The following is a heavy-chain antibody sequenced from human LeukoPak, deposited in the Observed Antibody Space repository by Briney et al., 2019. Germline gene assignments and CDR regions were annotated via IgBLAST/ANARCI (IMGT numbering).Heavy chain of an antibody. V-gene: IGHV4-39*07. CDR2: IYHDGTT. CDR3: ARDGTYDKYQNWFDP. J-gene: IGHJ5*02. CDR1: GGSISSSSYY. D-gene: IGHD3-22*01. Sequence: PSETLSLTCTVSGGSISSSSYYWGWIRQPPGKGLEWVGSIYHDGTTYYRSSLKSRVAISVDTSKNQFSLKLSSVTAADTAVYYCARDGTYDKYQNWFDPWGQGTLVTVSS.